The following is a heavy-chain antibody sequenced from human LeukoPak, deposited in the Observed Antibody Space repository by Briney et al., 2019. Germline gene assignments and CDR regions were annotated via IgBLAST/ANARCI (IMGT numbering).Heavy chain of an antibody. Sequence: GRSLRLSCAASGFTFRNYGMHCVRQAPGKGLEWVAVISDDGSNKNYVDSVRGRFTISRDNSNNTLYLQMNSLRAEDTAVYYCAKDRETTASGTFDYWGQGTLVTVSS. CDR3: AKDRETTASGTFDY. CDR1: GFTFRNYG. CDR2: ISDDGSNK. J-gene: IGHJ4*02. D-gene: IGHD6-13*01. V-gene: IGHV3-30*18.